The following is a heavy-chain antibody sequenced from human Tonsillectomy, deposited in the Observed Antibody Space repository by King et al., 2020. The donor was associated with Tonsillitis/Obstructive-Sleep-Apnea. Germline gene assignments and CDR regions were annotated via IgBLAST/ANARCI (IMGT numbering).Heavy chain of an antibody. CDR2: INPSDGIT. J-gene: IGHJ4*02. CDR1: GYTITRYY. CDR3: ARDDKDDRYCDY. V-gene: IGHV1-46*01. Sequence: VQLVQSGAEVKKPGASVRVSCKAYGYTITRYYIHWVRQAPGQGLEWMGIINPSDGITTYAQKFQGRVTMTRDTSTSTVNMELSSLRSEDTAIYYCARDDKDDRYCDYWGQGTLVTVSS. D-gene: IGHD2-15*01.